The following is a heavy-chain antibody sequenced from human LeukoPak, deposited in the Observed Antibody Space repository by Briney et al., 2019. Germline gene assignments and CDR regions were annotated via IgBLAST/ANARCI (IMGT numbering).Heavy chain of an antibody. D-gene: IGHD1-14*01. J-gene: IGHJ4*02. V-gene: IGHV3-33*01. Sequence: PGGSLRLSCEASGFTFRRHGMHWVCQAPGKGLEWVAVIWYDGSNKYYADSVKGRFTISRDNSKNTLYLQMNSLRAEDTALYYCARDITSRYLDYWGQGTLVTVSS. CDR3: ARDITSRYLDY. CDR2: IWYDGSNK. CDR1: GFTFRRHG.